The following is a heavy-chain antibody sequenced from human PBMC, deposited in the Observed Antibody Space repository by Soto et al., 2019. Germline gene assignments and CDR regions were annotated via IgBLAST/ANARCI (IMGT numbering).Heavy chain of an antibody. V-gene: IGHV1-69*01. CDR1: GGTFSSYA. CDR2: IIPIFGTA. Sequence: QVQLVQSGAEVKKPGSSVKVSCKASGGTFSSYAISWVRQAPGQGLEWMGGIIPIFGTANYAQKFQGRVTITADESTSTADMELSSLRSEETAVYYCARDETSGQHPYYGMDVWGQGTTVTVAS. D-gene: IGHD3-10*01. J-gene: IGHJ6*02. CDR3: ARDETSGQHPYYGMDV.